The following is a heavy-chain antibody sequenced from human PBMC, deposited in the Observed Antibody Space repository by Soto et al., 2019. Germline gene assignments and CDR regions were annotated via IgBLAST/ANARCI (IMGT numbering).Heavy chain of an antibody. J-gene: IGHJ5*02. CDR3: ARDGYSSSSGYNWFDP. CDR2: MNPNSGNT. V-gene: IGHV1-8*01. D-gene: IGHD6-6*01. Sequence: RASVKVSCKASGYTFTSYDINWVRQATGQGLEWMGWMNPNSGNTGYAQKFQGRVTMTRNTSISTAYMELSSLRSEDTAVYYCARDGYSSSSGYNWFDPWGQGTLVTVSS. CDR1: GYTFTSYD.